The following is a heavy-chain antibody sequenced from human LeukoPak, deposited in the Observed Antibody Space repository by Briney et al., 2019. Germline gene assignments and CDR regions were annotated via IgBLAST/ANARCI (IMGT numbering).Heavy chain of an antibody. V-gene: IGHV3-23*01. J-gene: IGHJ4*02. CDR1: GFSFTTNA. CDR3: AKFSVVPAADY. D-gene: IGHD2-2*01. Sequence: GGSLRLSCTASGFSFTTNAMTWVRQAPGKGPEWVSAISGSGDRTYYADSVKGRFTISRDNSKNTLYLQMNSLRAEDTAVYYCAKFSVVPAADYWGQGTLVTVSS. CDR2: ISGSGDRT.